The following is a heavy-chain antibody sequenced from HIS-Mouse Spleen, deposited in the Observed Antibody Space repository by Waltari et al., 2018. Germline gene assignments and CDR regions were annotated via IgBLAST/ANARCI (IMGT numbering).Heavy chain of an antibody. J-gene: IGHJ3*02. CDR1: GYTFTSYY. CDR2: INPRGGST. V-gene: IGHV1-46*01. D-gene: IGHD7-27*01. CDR3: ARPGDRAEIGAFDI. Sequence: QVQLVQSGSEVKKPGASVKVSCKASGYTFTSYYMHWVRQAPGQGLKWMGIINPRGGSTSYAKKLQGRVTMNRDTSTSIVYMELSSLRSEDTDVYYCARPGDRAEIGAFDIWGQGTMVTVSS.